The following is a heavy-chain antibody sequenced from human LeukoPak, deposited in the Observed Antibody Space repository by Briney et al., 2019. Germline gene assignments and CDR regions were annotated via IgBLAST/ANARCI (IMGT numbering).Heavy chain of an antibody. CDR1: GYTFTNYD. V-gene: IGHV1-8*01. D-gene: IGHD4/OR15-4a*01. J-gene: IGHJ4*02. Sequence: ASVKVSCKASGYTFTNYDINWVRQAIGQGLEWMGWMSPSSGDTGFAQKFQGRVTMTRNTSISSAYMELSSLRSEDTAVYYCARGRGGASEGRFDYWGQGTLVTVSS. CDR2: MSPSSGDT. CDR3: ARGRGGASEGRFDY.